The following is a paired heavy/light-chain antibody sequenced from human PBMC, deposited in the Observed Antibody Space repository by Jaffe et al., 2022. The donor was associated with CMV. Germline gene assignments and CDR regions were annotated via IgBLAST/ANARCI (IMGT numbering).Heavy chain of an antibody. D-gene: IGHD4-17*01. CDR2: IWYDGSLK. J-gene: IGHJ4*02. CDR1: GFSFSNHG. V-gene: IGHV3-33*08. Sequence: QVQLAESGGGVVQPGRSLRLSCAASGFSFSNHGMHWVRQAPGKGLEWVALIWYDGSLKYYADSVKGRFTISRENSENTLYLQMSRLRVEDTAVYYCARAHGQHFDYWGQGTLIIVSS. CDR3: ARAHGQHFDY.
Light chain of an antibody. V-gene: IGLV2-8*01. CDR3: SSYAGNNNWV. CDR2: EVS. Sequence: QSALTQAPSASGSPGQSVTISCTGTSSDVGGYNYVSWYQHHPGKAPKLVIYEVSKRPSGVPDRFSGSKSGNTASLTVSGLQTEDEADYYCSSYAGNNNWVFGGGTKLTVL. J-gene: IGLJ3*02. CDR1: SSDVGGYNY.